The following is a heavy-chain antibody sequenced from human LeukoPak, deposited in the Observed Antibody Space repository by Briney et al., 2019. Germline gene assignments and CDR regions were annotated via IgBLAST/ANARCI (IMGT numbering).Heavy chain of an antibody. CDR2: IYYSGST. CDR3: ARHAIQYYFDY. CDR1: GGSISSYY. J-gene: IGHJ4*02. Sequence: SETLSLTCTVSGGSISSYYWNWIRQPPGKGLEWIGYIYYSGSTNYNPSLKSRVTISVDTSKNQFSLKLSSVTAADTAVYYCARHAIQYYFDYWGQGTLVTVSS. D-gene: IGHD5-18*01. V-gene: IGHV4-59*08.